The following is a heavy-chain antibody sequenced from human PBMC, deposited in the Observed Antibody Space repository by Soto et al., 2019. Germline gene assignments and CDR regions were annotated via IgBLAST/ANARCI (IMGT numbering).Heavy chain of an antibody. Sequence: QVRLIQSGADVKTPGSSVKVSCKASGGTFSTSVMSWVRQAPGQGLEWMGGITPVFGSPKYAQKSKGKTTITVDESTGRVYVDLSSVRFDDTAVYYFPRSESKDCFSADTCFEFWGQGTLVTVSS. CDR1: GGTFSTSV. CDR3: PRSESKDCFSADTCFEF. D-gene: IGHD2-21*01. J-gene: IGHJ4*02. V-gene: IGHV1-69*01. CDR2: ITPVFGSP.